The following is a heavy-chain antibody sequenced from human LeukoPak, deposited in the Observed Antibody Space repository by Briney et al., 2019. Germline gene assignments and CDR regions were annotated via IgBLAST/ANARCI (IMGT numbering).Heavy chain of an antibody. V-gene: IGHV1-46*01. CDR2: INPSGGST. Sequence: ASVKVSCKASGYTFTSYYMHWVRQAPGQGLEWMGIINPSGGSTSYAQKFQGRVTISVDTSKNQFSLKLSSVTAADTAMYYCAREGTSSWTNWFDPWGQGTLVTVSS. CDR3: AREGTSSWTNWFDP. CDR1: GYTFTSYY. J-gene: IGHJ5*02. D-gene: IGHD6-13*01.